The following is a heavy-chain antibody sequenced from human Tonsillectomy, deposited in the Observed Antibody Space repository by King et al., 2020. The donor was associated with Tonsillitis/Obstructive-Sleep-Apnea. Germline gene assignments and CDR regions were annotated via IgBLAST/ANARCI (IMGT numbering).Heavy chain of an antibody. CDR2: IIPMFDTL. V-gene: IGHV1-69*01. D-gene: IGHD2-2*02. J-gene: IGHJ4*02. CDR3: ARCASLCTSEGCSTPFVF. Sequence: VQLVESGAEVKMPGSSVKVSCKVSGGSFSRFAISWVRQAPGQRLEWMGGIIPMFDTLHYTQKLQGRVTITADESTTTTYIELSSLTSEDTAGYYCARCASLCTSEGCSTPFVFWGERNLVAVSS. CDR1: GGSFSRFA.